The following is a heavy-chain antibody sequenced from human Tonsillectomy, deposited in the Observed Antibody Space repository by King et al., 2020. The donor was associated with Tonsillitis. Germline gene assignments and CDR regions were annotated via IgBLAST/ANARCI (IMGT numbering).Heavy chain of an antibody. J-gene: IGHJ3*02. D-gene: IGHD2-2*02. Sequence: QLQESGPGLVKTSETLALTCTVSGGSINSYYWNWIRQPPGKGLEWIGYIYDSGSTHYNPSLKSRVTISVDTSKNQFSLRLSSVTAADTAVYYCARIRCTSTSCYIRNAFDIWGQGTMVTVSS. V-gene: IGHV4-59*01. CDR3: ARIRCTSTSCYIRNAFDI. CDR2: IYDSGST. CDR1: GGSINSYY.